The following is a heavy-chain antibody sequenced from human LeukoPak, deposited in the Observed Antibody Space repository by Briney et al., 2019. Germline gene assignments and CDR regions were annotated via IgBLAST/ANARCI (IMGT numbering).Heavy chain of an antibody. V-gene: IGHV4-59*06. CDR3: ARDLLRLRRYYYYGMDV. J-gene: IGHJ6*02. CDR2: IYYSGST. CDR1: GGSISSYY. D-gene: IGHD3-3*01. Sequence: PSETLSLTCTVSGGSISSYYWSWIRQHPGKGLEWIGYIYYSGSTYYNPSLKSRVTISVDTSKNQFSLKLSSVTAADTAVYYCARDLLRLRRYYYYGMDVWGQGTTVTVSS.